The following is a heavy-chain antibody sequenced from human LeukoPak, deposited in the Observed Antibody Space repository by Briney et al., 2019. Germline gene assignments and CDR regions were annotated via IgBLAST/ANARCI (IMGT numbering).Heavy chain of an antibody. J-gene: IGHJ4*02. D-gene: IGHD3-22*01. CDR1: GFIFSTYA. V-gene: IGHV3-23*01. CDR3: GKDVRDHYDTSGYYPYDY. CDR2: ISGNGGST. Sequence: GGSLRLSCGASGFIFSTYAMSWVRQAPGKGLEWVSGISGNGGSTFYADSVKGRFTISRDNSKNTLYLQMNSLRAEDTAVYYCGKDVRDHYDTSGYYPYDYWGQGTLVTVSS.